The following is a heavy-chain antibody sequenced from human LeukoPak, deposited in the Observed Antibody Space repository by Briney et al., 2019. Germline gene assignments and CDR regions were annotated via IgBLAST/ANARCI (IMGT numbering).Heavy chain of an antibody. V-gene: IGHV3-30*04. J-gene: IGHJ4*02. CDR2: ISYDGSNK. CDR1: GFTFSSYA. D-gene: IGHD6-13*01. Sequence: GGSLRLSCAASGFTFSSYAMHWVRQAPGKGLEWVAVISYDGSNKYYADSVKGRFTISRDNSKNTLYLQMNSLRAEDTAVYYCARGAIDSSWYYFDYWGQGTLVTVSS. CDR3: ARGAIDSSWYYFDY.